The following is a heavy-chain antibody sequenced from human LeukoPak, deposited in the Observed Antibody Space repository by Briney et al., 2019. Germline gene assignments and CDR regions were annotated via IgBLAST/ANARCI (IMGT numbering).Heavy chain of an antibody. V-gene: IGHV3-9*03. D-gene: IGHD5-18*01. CDR1: GFTFDDYA. J-gene: IGHJ4*02. CDR3: ARGYSYGSFDH. Sequence: GGSLRLSCAASGFTFDDYAMHWVRQAPGKGLEWVSGISWNSGSIGYADSVKGRFTISRDNAKNSLYLQMNSLRAEDMALYYCARGYSYGSFDHWGQGTLVTVSS. CDR2: ISWNSGSI.